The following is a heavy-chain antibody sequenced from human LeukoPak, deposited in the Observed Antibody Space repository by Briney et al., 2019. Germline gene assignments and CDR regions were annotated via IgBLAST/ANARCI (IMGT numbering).Heavy chain of an antibody. J-gene: IGHJ4*02. CDR3: ACLRGPSDY. Sequence: GGSLRLSCAASGFTVFNYWMSWVRQAPGKGLEWVANINLDGSQKYYVDSLKGRFTISRDNTKNSLYLQMDSLTADDTAVYFCACLRGPSDYWGQGTLVTVSS. V-gene: IGHV3-7*01. CDR1: GFTVFNYW. CDR2: INLDGSQK. D-gene: IGHD4-17*01.